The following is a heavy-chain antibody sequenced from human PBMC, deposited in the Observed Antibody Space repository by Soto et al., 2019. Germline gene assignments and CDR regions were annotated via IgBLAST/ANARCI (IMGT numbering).Heavy chain of an antibody. V-gene: IGHV4-4*02. CDR2: IFHSGTT. CDR1: GASVSDNYW. D-gene: IGHD3-10*01. Sequence: QLQLQESGPGLVKPSGTLSLTCAVSGASVSDNYWWTWVRQPPGKGLVWIGEIFHSGTTNYNSSLKNRVTISTDKSNNQFSLNLNSVTAADTAVYYCARGGGYRFEYWGHGALVTVSS. J-gene: IGHJ4*01. CDR3: ARGGGYRFEY.